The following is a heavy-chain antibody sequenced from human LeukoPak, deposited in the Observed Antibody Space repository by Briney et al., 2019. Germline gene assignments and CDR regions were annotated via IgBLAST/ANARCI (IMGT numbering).Heavy chain of an antibody. V-gene: IGHV4-4*02. Sequence: SETLSLPCAVSGGSISSSKWWSWVRQPPGKGLEWIGEVHHSGSTNYSPSLKSRVSISVDKTKNQFSLRLTSVTAADTAVYYCASSKEVDPSDVWGQGTMVTVSS. CDR2: VHHSGST. J-gene: IGHJ3*01. CDR1: GGSISSSKW. CDR3: ASSKEVDPSDV.